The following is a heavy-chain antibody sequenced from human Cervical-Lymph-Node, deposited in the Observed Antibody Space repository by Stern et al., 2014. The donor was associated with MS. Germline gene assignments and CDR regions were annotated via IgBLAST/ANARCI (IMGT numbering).Heavy chain of an antibody. Sequence: VQLVESGGGVVQPGRSLRLSCAASGFSFSSSGMHWVRQDPGKGLEWLGIIYYGGSNSYYAASVQGRFTISRDNSKNTLYLQMNSLRAEDTAVYYCAREGGNTAEYFQHWGQGTLVTVSS. J-gene: IGHJ1*01. CDR2: IYYGGSNS. CDR3: AREGGNTAEYFQH. V-gene: IGHV3-33*01. D-gene: IGHD4-23*01. CDR1: GFSFSSSG.